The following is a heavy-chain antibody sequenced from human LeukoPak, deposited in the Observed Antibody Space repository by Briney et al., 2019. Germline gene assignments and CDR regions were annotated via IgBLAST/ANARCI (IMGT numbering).Heavy chain of an antibody. CDR1: GFTFSSYA. Sequence: PGRSLRLSCAASGFTFSSYAMHWVRQAPGKGLEWVAVISYDGSNKYYADSVKGRFTISRDNSKNTLYLQMNSLRAEDTAVYYCARDRGQQSCPWGQGTLVTVSS. CDR2: ISYDGSNK. CDR3: ARDRGQQSCP. J-gene: IGHJ5*02. V-gene: IGHV3-30-3*01. D-gene: IGHD6-13*01.